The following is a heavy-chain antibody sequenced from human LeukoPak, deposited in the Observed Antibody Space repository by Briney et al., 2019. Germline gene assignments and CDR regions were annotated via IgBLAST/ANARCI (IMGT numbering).Heavy chain of an antibody. D-gene: IGHD3-10*01. CDR1: GYTFTIYD. J-gene: IGHJ4*02. V-gene: IGHV1-8*01. CDR3: AIARRITMVRGVITDYYFDY. CDR2: MNPNSGNT. Sequence: ASVKVSFKASGYTFTIYDISWVRQAPGQGLEWMGWMNPNSGNTGYAQKFQGRVTMTRNTSISTAYMELSSLRSADTAVYYCAIARRITMVRGVITDYYFDYGGQGTLVPVS.